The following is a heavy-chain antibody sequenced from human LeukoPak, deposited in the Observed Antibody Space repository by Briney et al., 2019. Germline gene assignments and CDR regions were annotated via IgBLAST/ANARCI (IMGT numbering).Heavy chain of an antibody. J-gene: IGHJ5*02. CDR2: TYYTQST. CDR1: GRSISRGYYY. D-gene: IGHD2-2*01. CDR3: GSTDCSDTRGSGANWIDP. Sequence: SETLSLTCTLSGRSISRGYYYWSWTRHSPVKDLEWTGRTYYTQSTYNYNPSLKSRITISVDTSNNQFSLKLSSVTAADTAIYYCGSTDCSDTRGSGANWIDPWGEGTLATVPS. V-gene: IGHV4-30-4*08.